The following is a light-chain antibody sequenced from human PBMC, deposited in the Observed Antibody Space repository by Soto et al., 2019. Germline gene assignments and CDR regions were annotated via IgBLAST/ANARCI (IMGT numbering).Light chain of an antibody. J-gene: IGKJ5*01. Sequence: EVVLTQSPATLSLSPGEEATLSCRASQSVGSYLAWYQQKPGQAPRLLIYDASNRATGIPARFSGSGSGTDFTLTITSLEPEDFAVYYCQHRGNWPITFGQGTRLDIK. V-gene: IGKV3-11*01. CDR3: QHRGNWPIT. CDR2: DAS. CDR1: QSVGSY.